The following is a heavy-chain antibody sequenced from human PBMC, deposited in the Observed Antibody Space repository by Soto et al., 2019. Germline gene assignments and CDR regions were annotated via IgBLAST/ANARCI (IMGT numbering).Heavy chain of an antibody. CDR2: IKSRTDGGTT. V-gene: IGHV3-15*07. J-gene: IGHJ4*02. CDR3: ATSYVVPAAMAPPHDY. D-gene: IGHD2-2*01. Sequence: GGSLRLSCAAFGFTFSNAWMNWVRQAPGKGLEWVGRIKSRTDGGTTDYAAPVKGRFTISRDDSKSTLYLQMNSLRAENTAVYYCATSYVVPAAMAPPHDYWGQGTLVTVSS. CDR1: GFTFSNAW.